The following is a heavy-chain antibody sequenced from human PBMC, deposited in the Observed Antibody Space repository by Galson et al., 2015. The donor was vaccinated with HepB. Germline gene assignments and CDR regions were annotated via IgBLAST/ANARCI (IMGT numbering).Heavy chain of an antibody. Sequence: SLRLSCAASGFTFSSYSMNWVRQAPGKGLEWVSYISSSSSTIYYADSVKGRFTISRDNAKSSLYLQMNSLRAEDTAVYYCALWDYYYGMDVWGQGTTVTVSS. J-gene: IGHJ6*02. D-gene: IGHD3-10*01. V-gene: IGHV3-48*01. CDR1: GFTFSSYS. CDR2: ISSSSSTI. CDR3: ALWDYYYGMDV.